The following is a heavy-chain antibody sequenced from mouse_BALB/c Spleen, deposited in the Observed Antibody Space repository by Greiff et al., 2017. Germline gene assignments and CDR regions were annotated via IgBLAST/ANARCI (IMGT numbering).Heavy chain of an antibody. CDR1: GFTFTDYY. D-gene: IGHD4-1*01. J-gene: IGHJ2*01. CDR2: IRNKANGYTT. Sequence: EVKLQESGGGLVQPGGSLRLSCATSGFTFTDYYMSWVRQPPGKALEWLGFIRNKANGYTTEYSASVKGRFTISRDNSQSILYLQMNTLRAEDSATYYCALGKYLDYWGQGTTLTVSS. V-gene: IGHV7-3*02. CDR3: ALGKYLDY.